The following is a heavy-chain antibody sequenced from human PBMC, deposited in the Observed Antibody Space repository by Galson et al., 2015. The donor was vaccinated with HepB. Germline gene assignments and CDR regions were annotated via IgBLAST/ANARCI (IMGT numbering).Heavy chain of an antibody. D-gene: IGHD3-9*01. J-gene: IGHJ5*02. Sequence: PALVKPTQTLTLTCTFSGFSLSTSGVGVGWIRQPPGKALEWLALIYWDDDKRYSPSLKSRLTITKDTSKNQVVLTMTNMDPVDTATYYCAHSNYDILTGEGTNWFDPWGQGALVTVSS. CDR3: AHSNYDILTGEGTNWFDP. CDR1: GFSLSTSGVG. V-gene: IGHV2-5*02. CDR2: IYWDDDK.